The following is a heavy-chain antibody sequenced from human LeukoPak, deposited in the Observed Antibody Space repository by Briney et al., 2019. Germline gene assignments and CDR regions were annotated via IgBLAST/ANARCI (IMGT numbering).Heavy chain of an antibody. J-gene: IGHJ6*03. CDR2: ISTSSSTI. CDR3: ARDERGSGWNYYYYMDV. D-gene: IGHD6-19*01. CDR1: GFTFSSYS. Sequence: GGSLRLSCAASGFTFSSYSMNWVRQAPGKGLEWVSYISTSSSTIYYADSVRGRFTISRDNAKNSLYLQMNSLRAEDTAVYYCARDERGSGWNYYYYMDVWGKGTTVTVSS. V-gene: IGHV3-48*01.